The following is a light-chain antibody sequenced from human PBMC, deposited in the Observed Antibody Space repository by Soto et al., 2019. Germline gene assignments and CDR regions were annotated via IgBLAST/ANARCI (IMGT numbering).Light chain of an antibody. CDR3: QQYDNWLPT. Sequence: EIVMTQSPATLSVSPGERATLSSWAAQSIKTNLAWYQQKPGQAPRLLIYGASTRATGVPGRVSGSGSGTEFTLTISSLQSEDFAVYYCQQYDNWLPTFGQRTRLEIK. CDR1: QSIKTN. V-gene: IGKV3-15*01. CDR2: GAS. J-gene: IGKJ5*01.